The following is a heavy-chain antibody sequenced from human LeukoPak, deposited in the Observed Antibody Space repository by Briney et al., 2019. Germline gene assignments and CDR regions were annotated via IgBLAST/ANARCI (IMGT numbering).Heavy chain of an antibody. Sequence: GGPLRLSCAASGFTFSNYAMHWVRQAPGKGLEWVANIRQDGNKIYYVDSVKGRFTISRDNAKNSLYLQMHNLRAEDTAVYYCVRGGPSTWSWGQGTLVTVSS. D-gene: IGHD2-15*01. V-gene: IGHV3-7*01. J-gene: IGHJ5*02. CDR2: IRQDGNKI. CDR1: GFTFSNYA. CDR3: VRGGPSTWS.